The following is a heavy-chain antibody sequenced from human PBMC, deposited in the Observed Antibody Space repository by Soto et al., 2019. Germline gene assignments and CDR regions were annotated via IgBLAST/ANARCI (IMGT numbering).Heavy chain of an antibody. Sequence: SETLSLTCTVSGGSISSYYWSWIRQPPGKGLEWIGYIYYSGSTNYNPSLKSRVTISVDTSKNQFSLKLSSVTAADTAVYYCARVPALIYYYGSGSYYNGGMDVWGQGTTVTVSS. CDR3: ARVPALIYYYGSGSYYNGGMDV. D-gene: IGHD3-10*01. CDR2: IYYSGST. V-gene: IGHV4-59*01. J-gene: IGHJ6*02. CDR1: GGSISSYY.